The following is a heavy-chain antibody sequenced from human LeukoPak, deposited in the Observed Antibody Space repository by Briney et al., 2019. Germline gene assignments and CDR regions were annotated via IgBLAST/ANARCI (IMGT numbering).Heavy chain of an antibody. Sequence: ASVKVSCKASGYTFTSYDINWVRQATGQGLEWMGWMNPNSGNTGYAQKFQGRVTMTRNTSISTAYMELSSLRSEDTAVYYWASPVLRFWGGPKTSSTGMAVGGQGPPVPVPS. CDR1: GYTFTSYD. J-gene: IGHJ6*02. CDR2: MNPNSGNT. D-gene: IGHD3-3*01. CDR3: ASPVLRFWGGPKTSSTGMAV. V-gene: IGHV1-8*01.